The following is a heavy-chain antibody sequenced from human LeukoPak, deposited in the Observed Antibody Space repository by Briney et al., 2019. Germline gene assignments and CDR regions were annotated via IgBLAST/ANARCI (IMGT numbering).Heavy chain of an antibody. V-gene: IGHV3-74*03. CDR2: INPNSRII. J-gene: IGHJ4*02. Sequence: GGSLRLSCAASVFTFSTYWMHWVRQAPGKGLGWVARINPNSRIITYADSVKGRFTISRDNAKNTVYLQMNSLLAEDTAVYYCVRDLVLVDTPGDDFDYWGQGTLVTVSS. CDR1: VFTFSTYW. D-gene: IGHD2-8*02. CDR3: VRDLVLVDTPGDDFDY.